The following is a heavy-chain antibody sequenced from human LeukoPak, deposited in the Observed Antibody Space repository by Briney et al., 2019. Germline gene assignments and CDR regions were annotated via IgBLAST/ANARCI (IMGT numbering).Heavy chain of an antibody. CDR2: IYYSGST. D-gene: IGHD3-16*01. CDR3: ARRNYGGAAFDY. CDR1: GGSISSSSYY. J-gene: IGHJ4*02. Sequence: SETLSLTCTVSGGSISSSSYYWGWIRQPPGKGLEWIGSIYYSGSTYYNPSLKSRVTISVDTSKNQFSLKLSSVTAADPAVYYCARRNYGGAAFDYWGQGTLVTVSS. V-gene: IGHV4-39*01.